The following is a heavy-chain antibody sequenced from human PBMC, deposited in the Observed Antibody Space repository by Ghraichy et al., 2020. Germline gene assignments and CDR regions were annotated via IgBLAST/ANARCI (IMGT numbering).Heavy chain of an antibody. Sequence: SDTLSLTCTVSGGSISSYYWSWIRQPPGKGLEWIGYIYYSGSTNYNPSLKSRVTISVDTSKNQFSLKLSSVTAADTAVYYCARDGNSSRGYSYGLSYYYYYYMDVWGKGTTVTVSS. CDR1: GGSISSYY. CDR3: ARDGNSSRGYSYGLSYYYYYYMDV. V-gene: IGHV4-59*01. D-gene: IGHD5-18*01. CDR2: IYYSGST. J-gene: IGHJ6*03.